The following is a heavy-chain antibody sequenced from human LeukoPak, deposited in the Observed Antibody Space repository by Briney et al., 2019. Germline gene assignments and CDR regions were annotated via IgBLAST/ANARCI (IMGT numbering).Heavy chain of an antibody. Sequence: PSETLSLTCTVSGGSISSYCWSWIRQPPGKGLEWIGYIYYSGSTNYNPSLKSRVTISVDTSKNQFSLKLSSVTAADTAVYYCASPRVAATYWGQGTLVTVSS. CDR2: IYYSGST. V-gene: IGHV4-59*01. J-gene: IGHJ4*02. D-gene: IGHD5-12*01. CDR3: ASPRVAATY. CDR1: GGSISSYC.